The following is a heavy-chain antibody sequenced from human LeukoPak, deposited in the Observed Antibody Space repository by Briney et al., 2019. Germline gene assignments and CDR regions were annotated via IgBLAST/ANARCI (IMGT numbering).Heavy chain of an antibody. J-gene: IGHJ3*02. Sequence: PSETLSLTCTVSGGSISSSSYCWGWIRQPPGKGLEWIGSIYFSGSTYYNPSLRSRVTISVDTSKNQFSLRLSSVTAADTAVYYCARHALYDSSGYYSLHAFDMWGQGTTVTVSS. CDR2: IYFSGST. D-gene: IGHD3-22*01. V-gene: IGHV4-39*01. CDR3: ARHALYDSSGYYSLHAFDM. CDR1: GGSISSSSYC.